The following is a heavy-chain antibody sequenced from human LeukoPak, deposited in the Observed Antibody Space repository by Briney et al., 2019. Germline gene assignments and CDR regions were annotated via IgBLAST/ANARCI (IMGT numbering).Heavy chain of an antibody. CDR2: ISSSGGST. CDR3: AKAAVYHDSCPDS. J-gene: IGHJ4*02. Sequence: AGGSLRLSCAASGFIFSTYTMNWVRQAPGKGLEWVSSISSSGGSTYYADSVKGRFTISRDNSKNTLYLQVNSLRAEDTAVYYCAKAAVYHDSCPDSWGQGTLATVSS. V-gene: IGHV3-23*01. D-gene: IGHD5/OR15-5a*01. CDR1: GFIFSTYT.